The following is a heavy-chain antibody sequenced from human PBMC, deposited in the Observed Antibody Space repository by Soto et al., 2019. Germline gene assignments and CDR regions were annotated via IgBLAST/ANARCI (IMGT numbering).Heavy chain of an antibody. J-gene: IGHJ4*02. CDR3: AREGTVVTHDY. D-gene: IGHD2-21*02. Sequence: GGSLRLSCAASGFTVSSNYMSWVRQAPGKGLEWVSVIYSGGSTYYADSVKGRFTISRDNSKNTLYLQMNSLRAEDTAVYYCAREGTVVTHDYWGQGTLVTVSS. CDR1: GFTVSSNY. CDR2: IYSGGST. V-gene: IGHV3-66*01.